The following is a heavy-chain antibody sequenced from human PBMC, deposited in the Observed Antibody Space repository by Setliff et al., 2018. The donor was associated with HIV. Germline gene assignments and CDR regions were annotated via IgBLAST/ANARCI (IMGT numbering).Heavy chain of an antibody. CDR1: GGSISSYY. D-gene: IGHD1-26*01. CDR2: IYTSGST. Sequence: KTSETLSLTCTVSGGSISSYYWSWIRQPPGKGLEWIGYIYTSGSTNYNPSLKSRVTISVDTSKNQFSLKLSSVTAADTAVYYCARTRAPYFFDFWGQGAQVTVSS. CDR3: ARTRAPYFFDF. J-gene: IGHJ4*02. V-gene: IGHV4-4*08.